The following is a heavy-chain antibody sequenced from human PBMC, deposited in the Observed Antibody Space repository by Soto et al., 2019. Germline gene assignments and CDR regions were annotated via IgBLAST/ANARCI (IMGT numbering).Heavy chain of an antibody. D-gene: IGHD1-26*01. CDR1: GGSISSYY. CDR2: IYYSGST. CDR3: ARMGVVGATTFDY. V-gene: IGHV4-59*01. J-gene: IGHJ4*02. Sequence: PSETLSLTCTVSGGSISSYYWSWIRQPPGKGLEWIGYIYYSGSTNYNPSLKSRVTISVDTSKNQFSLKLSSVTAADTALYYCARMGVVGATTFDYWGQGTLVTVSS.